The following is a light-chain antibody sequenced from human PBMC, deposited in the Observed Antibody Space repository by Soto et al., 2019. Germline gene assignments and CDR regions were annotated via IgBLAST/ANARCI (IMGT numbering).Light chain of an antibody. CDR3: QQYNNWLWT. Sequence: EIVLTQSPGILYLSPGDRATLSCRASQTISSGFLAWYQQKVGQAPRLLIYDASNRATGVPDRFSGSGSGTDFSLTISRLEPEDFAVYYCQQYNNWLWTFGQGTKVDIK. J-gene: IGKJ1*01. CDR1: QTISSGF. CDR2: DAS. V-gene: IGKV3D-20*02.